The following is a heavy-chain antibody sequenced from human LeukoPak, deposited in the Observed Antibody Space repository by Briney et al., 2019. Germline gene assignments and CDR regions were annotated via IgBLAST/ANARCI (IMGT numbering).Heavy chain of an antibody. V-gene: IGHV3-53*01. D-gene: IGHD3-3*01. CDR2: VYSDGTT. CDR1: GVTVSTNY. J-gene: IGHJ3*02. CDR3: AKARFLEWSHDAFDI. Sequence: PGGSLRLSCAAAGVTVSTNYMSWVRQVPGRGLEWVSMVYSDGTTHYLDSVKGRFTISRDNSKNTLYLQMNSLRAEDTAVYYCAKARFLEWSHDAFDIWGQGTMVTVSS.